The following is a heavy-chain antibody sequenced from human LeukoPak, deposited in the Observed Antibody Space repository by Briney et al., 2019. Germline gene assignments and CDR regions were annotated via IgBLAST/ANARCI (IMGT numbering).Heavy chain of an antibody. V-gene: IGHV3-23*01. D-gene: IGHD1-26*01. CDR3: AKRSGINYGFFDS. CDR2: ITGNGDYT. Sequence: GGSLRLSCAASRFTFSNYAMSWVRQAPGKGLEWLSAITGNGDYTDYADSVKGRFTISRDNSKNTAYLQMNSLRSEDTAVYYCAKRSGINYGFFDSWGQGTLVTVSS. J-gene: IGHJ4*02. CDR1: RFTFSNYA.